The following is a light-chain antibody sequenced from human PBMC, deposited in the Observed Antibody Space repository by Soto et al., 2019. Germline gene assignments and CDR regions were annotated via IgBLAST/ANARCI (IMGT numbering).Light chain of an antibody. V-gene: IGKV3D-15*01. Sequence: ETVMTQSPATLSVSPGERATLSCRASQSVNSNLAWYQQKLGRGPRLLIYGAFTRATGIPDRFSGSGSGTDFTLTISRLEPEDFAVYYCQQHETLITFGQGTRLEIK. CDR1: QSVNSN. CDR2: GAF. J-gene: IGKJ5*01. CDR3: QQHETLIT.